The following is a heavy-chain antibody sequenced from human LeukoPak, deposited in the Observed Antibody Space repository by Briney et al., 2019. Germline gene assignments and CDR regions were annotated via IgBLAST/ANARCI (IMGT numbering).Heavy chain of an antibody. Sequence: SETLSLTCTVSGGSISSYYWSWIRQPAGKGLEWIGRIYTSGGTNYNPSLKSRVTMSVDTSKNQFSLKLSSVTAADTAVYYCARKPYDFWRVSFDPWGQGTLVTVSS. CDR1: GGSISSYY. CDR2: IYTSGGT. J-gene: IGHJ5*02. V-gene: IGHV4-4*07. CDR3: ARKPYDFWRVSFDP. D-gene: IGHD3-3*01.